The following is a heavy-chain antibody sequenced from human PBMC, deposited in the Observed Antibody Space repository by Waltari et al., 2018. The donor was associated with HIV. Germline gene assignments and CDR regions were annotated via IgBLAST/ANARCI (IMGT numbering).Heavy chain of an antibody. D-gene: IGHD3-16*01. Sequence: QIQLVQSGAEVAKPGASVKVSCTGSGYIFSSFGISWVRQAPGQGLEWMGWISIYKDPGTDAQNFRGRLTMTINTSRSTAYMELRSLRSDDTAGYYCARSERFGSPLTAELDYWGQGTLVTVS. CDR3: ARSERFGSPLTAELDY. J-gene: IGHJ4*02. CDR1: GYIFSSFG. CDR2: ISIYKDPG. V-gene: IGHV1-18*01.